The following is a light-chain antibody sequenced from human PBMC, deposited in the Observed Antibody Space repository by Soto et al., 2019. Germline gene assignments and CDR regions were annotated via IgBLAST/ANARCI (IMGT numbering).Light chain of an antibody. J-gene: IGKJ2*01. V-gene: IGKV1-39*01. CDR3: QKTYSAPYS. CDR2: VAS. CDR1: QSISNI. Sequence: DIQMTQSPSSLSASVVDRVTITCRASQSISNILNWYHQKPGKAPKLLICVASSLQNGVPSSFSGSGSGGDFTLTISSLQPEDFATYDFQKTYSAPYSFGRRTRLEIQ.